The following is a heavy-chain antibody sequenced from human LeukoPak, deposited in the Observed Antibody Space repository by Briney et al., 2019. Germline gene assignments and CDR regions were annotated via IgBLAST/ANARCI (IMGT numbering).Heavy chain of an antibody. CDR3: ARRSSGWYGRYYYYYMDV. V-gene: IGHV3-11*04. CDR2: ISSSGSTI. Sequence: GGSLRLSCAASGFTFSDYYMSWIRQAPGKGLEWVSYISSSGSTIYYADSVKGRFTISRDNAKSSLYLQMNSLRAEDTAVYYCARRSSGWYGRYYYYYMDVWGKGTTVTVSS. J-gene: IGHJ6*03. CDR1: GFTFSDYY. D-gene: IGHD6-19*01.